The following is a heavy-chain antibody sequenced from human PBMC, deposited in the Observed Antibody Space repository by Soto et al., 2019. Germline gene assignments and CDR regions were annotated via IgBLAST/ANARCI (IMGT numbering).Heavy chain of an antibody. D-gene: IGHD6-13*01. CDR3: ARGIAASGTFDD. CDR1: GGSISSYY. CDR2: IFYSGST. V-gene: IGHV4-59*08. J-gene: IGHJ4*02. Sequence: PSETLSLTCTVSGGSISSYYLSWIRQPPGKGLEWIGDIFYSGSTNYNPSLKSRVTITADTSKNHFSLRLSSVTAADTAVYYCARGIAASGTFDDWGQGTLVTVSS.